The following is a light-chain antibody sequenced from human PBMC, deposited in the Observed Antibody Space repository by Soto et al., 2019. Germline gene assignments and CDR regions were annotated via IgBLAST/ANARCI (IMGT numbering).Light chain of an antibody. CDR1: SNDIGGYNY. CDR2: ELS. J-gene: IGLJ3*02. Sequence: QSALTQPASVSGSPGQSITISCTGTSNDIGGYNYVSWYQQHPGRAPTLIIYELSRRPSGTSNRFSGSRSGNTASLTISGLQSEDEADYYCASWDDSLNGPLFGGGTKLTVL. V-gene: IGLV2-14*03. CDR3: ASWDDSLNGPL.